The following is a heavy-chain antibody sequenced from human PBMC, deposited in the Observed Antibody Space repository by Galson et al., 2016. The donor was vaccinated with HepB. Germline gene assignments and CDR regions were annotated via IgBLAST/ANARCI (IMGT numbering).Heavy chain of an antibody. J-gene: IGHJ4*02. V-gene: IGHV7-4-1*02. CDR1: GHSFTTYP. D-gene: IGHD3-10*01. CDR3: ASGSGSSLAF. CDR2: INTDTGSP. Sequence: SVKVSCKASGHSFTTYPINWVRQAPGQGLQWMGWINTDTGSPAYAQGFTGRYVFSLDSSVSTAYLQIINLKTDDTAAYFCASGSGSSLAFWGQGSLVTV.